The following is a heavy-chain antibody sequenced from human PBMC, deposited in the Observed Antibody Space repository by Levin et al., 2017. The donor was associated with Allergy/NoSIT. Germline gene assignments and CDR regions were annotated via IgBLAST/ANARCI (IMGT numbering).Heavy chain of an antibody. CDR2: ISWNSGSI. CDR3: AKVGYDSSGYQGMGYYFDY. V-gene: IGHV3-9*01. Sequence: SLRLSCAASGFTFDDYAMHWVRQAPGKGLEWVSGISWNSGSIGYADSVKGRFTISRDNAKNSLYLQMNSLRAEDTALYYCAKVGYDSSGYQGMGYYFDYWGQGTLVTVSS. D-gene: IGHD3-22*01. CDR1: GFTFDDYA. J-gene: IGHJ4*02.